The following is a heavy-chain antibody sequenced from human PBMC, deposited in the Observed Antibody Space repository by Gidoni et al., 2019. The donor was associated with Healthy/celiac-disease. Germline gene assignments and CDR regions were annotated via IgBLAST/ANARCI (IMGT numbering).Heavy chain of an antibody. Sequence: QVQLVESGGGVVQPGRSLRLSCAASGFPFSSYGMHWVRQAPGKGLEWVAVISYDGSNKYYADSVKGRFTISRDNSKNTLYLKMNSLRAEDTAVYYCAKDQNYYDTLGDFQHWGQGTLVTVSS. V-gene: IGHV3-30*18. D-gene: IGHD3-22*01. CDR3: AKDQNYYDTLGDFQH. CDR1: GFPFSSYG. J-gene: IGHJ1*01. CDR2: ISYDGSNK.